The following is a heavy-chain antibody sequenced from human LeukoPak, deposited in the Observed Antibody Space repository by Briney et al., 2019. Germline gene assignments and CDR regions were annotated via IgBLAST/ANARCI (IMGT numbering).Heavy chain of an antibody. J-gene: IGHJ4*02. D-gene: IGHD6-13*01. CDR2: INHSGST. CDR3: ARTSGYSSSWYTY. Sequence: PSQTLSLTCTVSGASFNSDDQYWNWIRQSPGKGLEWIGEINHSGSTNYNPSLKSRVTISVDTSKNQFSLKLSSVTAADTAVYYCARTSGYSSSWYTYWGQGTLVTVSS. CDR1: GASFNSDDQY. V-gene: IGHV4-30-4*08.